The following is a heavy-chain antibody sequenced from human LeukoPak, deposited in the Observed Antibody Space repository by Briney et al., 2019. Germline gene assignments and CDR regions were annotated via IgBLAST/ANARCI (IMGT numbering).Heavy chain of an antibody. V-gene: IGHV3-74*01. D-gene: IGHD2/OR15-2a*01. Sequence: GGSLRLSCAASGFTFSSYWMHWVRQAPGKGLVWVSRIKSDGSSTSYADSVKGRFTISRDNAKNSLYLQMKSLRAEDTAVYYCARGKTSQNIVTRKTYNWFDPWGQGTLVTVSS. CDR1: GFTFSSYW. CDR2: IKSDGSST. J-gene: IGHJ5*02. CDR3: ARGKTSQNIVTRKTYNWFDP.